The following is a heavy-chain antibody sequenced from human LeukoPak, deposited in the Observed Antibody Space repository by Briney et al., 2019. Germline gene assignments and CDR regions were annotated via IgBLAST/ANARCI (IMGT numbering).Heavy chain of an antibody. Sequence: GGSLRLSCAASGFTFSSYSMNWVRQAPGKGLEWVSSISSSSSYIYYADSVKGRFAISRDNSKNTLYLQMNSLRAEDTAVYYCAKGIQLWSQLDYWGQGTLVTVSS. J-gene: IGHJ4*02. D-gene: IGHD5-18*01. CDR2: ISSSSSYI. CDR1: GFTFSSYS. CDR3: AKGIQLWSQLDY. V-gene: IGHV3-21*01.